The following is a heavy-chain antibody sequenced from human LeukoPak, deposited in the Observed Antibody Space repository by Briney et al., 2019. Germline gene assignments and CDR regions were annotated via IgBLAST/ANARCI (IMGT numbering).Heavy chain of an antibody. D-gene: IGHD3-22*01. Sequence: SETLSLTCTVSGASISSDYSYWIWFRQPPGKGLEWIAYIHYSGSTYYNPSLKSRFTISVDTSKNQFSLKLSSVTAADTAVYFSARGRIIPSTLVVVATFNCGQGKPVTVSS. V-gene: IGHV4-30-4*01. CDR3: ARGRIIPSTLVVVATFN. CDR2: IHYSGST. CDR1: GASISSDYSY. J-gene: IGHJ6*01.